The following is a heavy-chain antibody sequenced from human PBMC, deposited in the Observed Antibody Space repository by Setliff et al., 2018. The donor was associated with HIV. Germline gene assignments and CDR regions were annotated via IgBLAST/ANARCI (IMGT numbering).Heavy chain of an antibody. CDR1: GYTFIAYY. D-gene: IGHD1-1*01. CDR2: ITPFNGNT. V-gene: IGHV1-45*02. J-gene: IGHJ3*02. CDR3: RVGHNDAFDI. Sequence: GASVKVSCKASGYTFIAYYIHWVRQAPGQRLEWMGWITPFNGNTNYAQKFQDRVTITRDRSMSTAYMELSSLRSEDTAMYYCRVGHNDAFDIWGQGTMVTVSS.